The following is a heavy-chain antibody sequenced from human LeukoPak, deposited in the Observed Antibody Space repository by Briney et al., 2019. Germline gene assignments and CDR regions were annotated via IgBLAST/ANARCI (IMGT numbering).Heavy chain of an antibody. V-gene: IGHV1-18*01. J-gene: IGHJ6*03. CDR1: GGTFSSYA. Sequence: GASVKVSCKASGGTFSSYAISWVRQAPGQGLEWMGWISAYNGNTNYAQKLQGRVTMTTDTSTSTAYMELRSLRSDDTAVYYCARQDSGSYSMYYYYYMDVWGKGTTVTVSS. D-gene: IGHD1-26*01. CDR3: ARQDSGSYSMYYYYYMDV. CDR2: ISAYNGNT.